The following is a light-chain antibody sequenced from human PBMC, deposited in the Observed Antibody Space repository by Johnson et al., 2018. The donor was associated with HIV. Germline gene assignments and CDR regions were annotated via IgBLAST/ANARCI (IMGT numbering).Light chain of an antibody. Sequence: SVLTQPPSVSAAPGQKVTISCSGSSSNIGKNYVSWYQQLPGTAPKVLIYENNKRPSGIPDRFSGSKSGASATLGITGLQTGDEADYYCGTWDSSLSVYVFVTGTKFTVL. CDR3: GTWDSSLSVYV. CDR1: SSNIGKNY. CDR2: ENN. V-gene: IGLV1-51*02. J-gene: IGLJ1*01.